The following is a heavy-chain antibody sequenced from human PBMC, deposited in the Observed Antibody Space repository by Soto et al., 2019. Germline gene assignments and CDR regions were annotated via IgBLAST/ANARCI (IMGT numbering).Heavy chain of an antibody. Sequence: SETLSLTCTVSGGSISSGGYYWSWIRQHPGKGLEWIGYIYYSGSTYYNPSLKSRVTISVDTSKKQFSLKLSSVTAADTAVYYCARVSWELDYYDSSGPTANDAFDIWGQGTMVTVSS. CDR3: ARVSWELDYYDSSGPTANDAFDI. CDR1: GGSISSGGYY. J-gene: IGHJ3*02. CDR2: IYYSGST. D-gene: IGHD3-22*01. V-gene: IGHV4-31*03.